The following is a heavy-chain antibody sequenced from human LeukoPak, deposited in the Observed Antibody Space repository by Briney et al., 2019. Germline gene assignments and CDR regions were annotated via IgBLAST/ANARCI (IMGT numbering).Heavy chain of an antibody. Sequence: GGSLRLSCAASGFTFSSYAMHWVRQAPGKGLEWVAVISYDGSNKYYADSVKGRFTISRDNSKNTLYLQMNSLRAEDTAVYYCARDGAIQLWPNFDYWGQGTLVTVSS. V-gene: IGHV3-30-3*01. CDR1: GFTFSSYA. D-gene: IGHD5-18*01. J-gene: IGHJ4*02. CDR3: ARDGAIQLWPNFDY. CDR2: ISYDGSNK.